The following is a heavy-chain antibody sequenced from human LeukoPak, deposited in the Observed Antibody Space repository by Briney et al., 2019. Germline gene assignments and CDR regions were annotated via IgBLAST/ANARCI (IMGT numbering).Heavy chain of an antibody. CDR3: ARTKVEFGDRDWFDP. CDR1: GGSISSYY. V-gene: IGHV4-59*06. CDR2: IYYSGST. Sequence: SETLSLTCTVSGGSISSYYWSWIRQHPGKGLEWIGYIYYSGSTYYNPSLKSRVTISVDTSKNQFSLKLSSVTAADMAVYYCARTKVEFGDRDWFDPWGQGTLVTVSS. J-gene: IGHJ5*02. D-gene: IGHD3-10*01.